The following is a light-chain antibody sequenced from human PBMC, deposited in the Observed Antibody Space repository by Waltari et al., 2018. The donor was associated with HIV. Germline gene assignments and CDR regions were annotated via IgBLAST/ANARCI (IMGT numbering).Light chain of an antibody. Sequence: SYVMTQSPSVSVAPGQTARITCGGYNIGSKTVHWYQQKPGQAPVLVVYDDDDRPSGIPERFSGSNSENTATLTISRVEAGDEADYYCQVWDSSTDHVIFGGGTKLTVL. CDR2: DDD. CDR1: NIGSKT. V-gene: IGLV3-21*02. CDR3: QVWDSSTDHVI. J-gene: IGLJ2*01.